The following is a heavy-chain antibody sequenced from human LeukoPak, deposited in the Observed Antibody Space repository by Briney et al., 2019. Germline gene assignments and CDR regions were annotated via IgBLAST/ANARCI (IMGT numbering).Heavy chain of an antibody. V-gene: IGHV3-66*01. Sequence: GGSLRLSCAASGFTINNNYMSWVRQAPGKGLEWVSVIYSGSSTYYADSVRGRFTISRDNSKNTLLLRMNSLRVEDTAMYYCASRGYSGYDPGREFGYWGQGTLVTVSS. CDR1: GFTINNNY. D-gene: IGHD5-12*01. CDR3: ASRGYSGYDPGREFGY. J-gene: IGHJ4*02. CDR2: IYSGSST.